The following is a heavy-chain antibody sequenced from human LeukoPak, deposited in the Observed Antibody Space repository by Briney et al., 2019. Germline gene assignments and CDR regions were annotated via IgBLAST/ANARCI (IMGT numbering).Heavy chain of an antibody. CDR1: GFTFSRFA. D-gene: IGHD3-3*01. J-gene: IGHJ4*02. Sequence: GGSLRLSCAASGFTFSRFAMHWVRQAPGNGLEWVAVISHDGSDKYYADSVKGRFTCSRDNSKNTLYLQMNSLRAEDTAVYYCARGVPYDSWSGPHYSDYWGQGTLVTVSS. CDR2: ISHDGSDK. V-gene: IGHV3-30*04. CDR3: ARGVPYDSWSGPHYSDY.